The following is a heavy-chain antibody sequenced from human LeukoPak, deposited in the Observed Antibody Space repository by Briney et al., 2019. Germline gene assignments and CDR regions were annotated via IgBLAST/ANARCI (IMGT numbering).Heavy chain of an antibody. Sequence: SETLSLTCTVSGGSISSYYWSWIRQPPGKGLEWIGYIYYSGSTNYNPSLKSRVTISVDTSKNQFSLKLSSVTAEDTAVYYCVRLGQLAIFDYWGQGTLVTVSS. CDR3: VRLGQLAIFDY. J-gene: IGHJ4*02. CDR2: IYYSGST. D-gene: IGHD6-6*01. CDR1: GGSISSYY. V-gene: IGHV4-59*01.